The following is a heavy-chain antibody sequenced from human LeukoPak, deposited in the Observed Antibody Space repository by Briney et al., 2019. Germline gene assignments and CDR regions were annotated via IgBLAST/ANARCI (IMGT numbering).Heavy chain of an antibody. V-gene: IGHV4-4*02. D-gene: IGHD3-22*01. Sequence: PSETLSLTCAVSGGSISSSNWWSWVRQPPGKGLEWIGEIYHSGSTNYNPSLKSRVTISVDKSKNQFSLKLSSVTAADTAGYYCARENQLINLTYYYDSSGYHFDYWGQGTLVTVSS. CDR1: GGSISSSNW. CDR2: IYHSGST. CDR3: ARENQLINLTYYYDSSGYHFDY. J-gene: IGHJ4*02.